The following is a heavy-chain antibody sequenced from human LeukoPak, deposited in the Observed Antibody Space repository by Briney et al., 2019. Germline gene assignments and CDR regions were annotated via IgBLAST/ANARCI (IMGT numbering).Heavy chain of an antibody. J-gene: IGHJ6*03. CDR1: GFTFSSYD. Sequence: GGSLRLSCAASGFTFSSYDMHWVRQATGKGLEWVSAIGTAGDTYYPGSVKGRFTISRENAKNSLYLQMNSLRAGDTAVYYCAREGVLVSSTSSYMDVWGKGTTVAVSS. D-gene: IGHD2-2*01. V-gene: IGHV3-13*01. CDR2: IGTAGDT. CDR3: AREGVLVSSTSSYMDV.